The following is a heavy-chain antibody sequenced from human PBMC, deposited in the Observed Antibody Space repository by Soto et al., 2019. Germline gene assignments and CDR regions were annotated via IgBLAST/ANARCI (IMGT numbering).Heavy chain of an antibody. CDR2: ISAYNGNP. CDR3: ARGIPKRDILTGYYFDY. V-gene: IGHV1-18*01. CDR1: GYTFTSYG. D-gene: IGHD3-9*01. J-gene: IGHJ4*02. Sequence: ASVKVSCKASGYTFTSYGISWVRQAPGQGLEWMGWISAYNGNPNYAQKLQGRVTMTTDTSTSTAYMELRSLRSDDTAVYYCARGIPKRDILTGYYFDYWGQGTLVTVSS.